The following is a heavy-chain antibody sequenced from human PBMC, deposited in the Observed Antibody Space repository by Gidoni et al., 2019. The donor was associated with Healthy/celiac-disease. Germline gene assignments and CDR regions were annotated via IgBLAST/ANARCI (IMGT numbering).Heavy chain of an antibody. CDR2: VSWNGSRT. CDR1: AFTFRNSD. CDR3: VRKEAYCSSTSCSQGNYYGMDV. D-gene: IGHD2-2*01. Sequence: DVQLVESGGGLVQPGRSLLLSCAASAFTFRNSDLNWVHQAPGKGLEWVSGVSWNGSRTHYADSVKGRFIISRDNSRNTLYLQTNSLRAEDTAVYYCVRKEAYCSSTSCSQGNYYGMDVWGQGTTVTVSS. J-gene: IGHJ6*02. V-gene: IGHV3-35*01.